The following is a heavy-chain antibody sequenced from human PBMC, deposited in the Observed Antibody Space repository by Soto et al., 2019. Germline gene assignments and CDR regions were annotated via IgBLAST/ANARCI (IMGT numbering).Heavy chain of an antibody. D-gene: IGHD1-1*01. CDR1: GYDFTTYG. CDR3: ARGRYGDY. Sequence: QVHLVQSGAEVKKPGASVKVSCKGSGYDFTTYGITWVRQAPGQGLEWMAWISAHNGNTDYAQKLQGRVTVNRDTATSTAYMELRSLRSDDTAVYSCARGRYGDYWGQGALVTVSS. J-gene: IGHJ4*02. V-gene: IGHV1-18*01. CDR2: ISAHNGNT.